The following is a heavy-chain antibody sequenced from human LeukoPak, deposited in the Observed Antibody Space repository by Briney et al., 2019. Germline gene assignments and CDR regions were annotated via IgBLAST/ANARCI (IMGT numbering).Heavy chain of an antibody. CDR2: ISGSGGST. CDR3: AKGSPLERFGELLYPNDAFDI. D-gene: IGHD3-10*01. V-gene: IGHV3-23*01. CDR1: GFTFSSYA. Sequence: PGGALRLSFAAPGFTFSSYAMSWGRQAPGKGLGWVSAISGSGGSTYYADSVKGRFTISRDNSKNTLYLQMNSLRAEDTAVYYCAKGSPLERFGELLYPNDAFDIWGQGTMVTVSS. J-gene: IGHJ3*02.